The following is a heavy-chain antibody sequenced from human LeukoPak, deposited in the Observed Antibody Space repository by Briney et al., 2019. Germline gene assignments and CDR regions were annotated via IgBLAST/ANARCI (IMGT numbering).Heavy chain of an antibody. D-gene: IGHD3-9*01. CDR1: GFTFSSYE. Sequence: GGSLRLSCAASGFTFSSYEMNWVRQAPGKGLEWVSYISSSGSTIYYADSVEGRFTISRDNAKNSLYLQMNSLRAEDTAVYYCATYYDILTGYADYWGQGTLVTVSS. CDR2: ISSSGSTI. V-gene: IGHV3-48*03. CDR3: ATYYDILTGYADY. J-gene: IGHJ4*02.